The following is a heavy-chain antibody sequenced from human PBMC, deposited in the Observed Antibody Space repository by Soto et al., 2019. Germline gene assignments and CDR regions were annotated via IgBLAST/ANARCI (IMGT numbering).Heavy chain of an antibody. J-gene: IGHJ4*02. CDR2: ISWNSGSI. D-gene: IGHD2-15*01. V-gene: IGHV3-9*01. CDR1: GFTFDDYA. CDR3: AKDILRVPRNYFDY. Sequence: EVQLVESGGGLVQPGRSLRLSCAASGFTFDDYAMHWVRQAPGKGLEWVSGISWNSGSIGYADSVKGRFTISRDNAKNSLYLQMNSLRAEDTALYYCAKDILRVPRNYFDYWGQGTLVTVSS.